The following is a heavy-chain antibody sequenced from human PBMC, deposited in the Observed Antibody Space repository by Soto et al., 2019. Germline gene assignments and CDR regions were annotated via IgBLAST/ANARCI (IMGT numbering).Heavy chain of an antibody. Sequence: QVQLVESGGGVVQPGRSLRLSCAASGFTFSSYAMHWVRQAPGKGLEWVAVISYDGSNKYYADSVKGRFAISRDNSKNTLYLQMNSLRAEDTAVYYCAREAWALKGLRSGMDVWGQGTTVTVSS. D-gene: IGHD5-12*01. CDR3: AREAWALKGLRSGMDV. CDR2: ISYDGSNK. J-gene: IGHJ6*02. V-gene: IGHV3-30*09. CDR1: GFTFSSYA.